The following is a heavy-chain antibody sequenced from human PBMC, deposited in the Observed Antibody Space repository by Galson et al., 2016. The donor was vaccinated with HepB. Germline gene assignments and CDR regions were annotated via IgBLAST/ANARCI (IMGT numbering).Heavy chain of an antibody. D-gene: IGHD3-22*01. J-gene: IGHJ4*02. Sequence: SVKVSCKASGGTLSSHAINWVRQAPGQGLEWMGVFIPITGTPNYAQRFQGRLTITADESTSTTYMDLRSLKSDDTAVYYCVRFHTSGYDYYFDSWGQGTLVTVSS. CDR2: FIPITGTP. CDR3: VRFHTSGYDYYFDS. CDR1: GGTLSSHA. V-gene: IGHV1-69*13.